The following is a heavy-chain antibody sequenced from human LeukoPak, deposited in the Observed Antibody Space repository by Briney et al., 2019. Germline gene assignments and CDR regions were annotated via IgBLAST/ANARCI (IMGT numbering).Heavy chain of an antibody. CDR1: GFTFSSYG. CDR3: ATGYSYYYYYYMDV. D-gene: IGHD4-23*01. CDR2: ISGSGGST. V-gene: IGHV3-23*01. Sequence: GGSLRLSCAASGFTFSSYGMSWVRQAPGKGLEWVSAISGSGGSTYNADFVEGRFTISRDNSKNTLYLQMNSLRAEDTAVYYCATGYSYYYYYYMDVWGKGTTVTISS. J-gene: IGHJ6*03.